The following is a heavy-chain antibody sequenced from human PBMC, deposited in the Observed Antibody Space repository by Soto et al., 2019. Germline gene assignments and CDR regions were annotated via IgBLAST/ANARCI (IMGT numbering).Heavy chain of an antibody. CDR3: ARVLESNYDFWSGYPEGAFDI. CDR1: GYTFTSYG. CDR2: ISAYNGNT. Sequence: QVQLVQSGAEVKKPGASVKVSCKASGYTFTSYGISWVRQAPGQGLEWMGWISAYNGNTNYAQKLQGRVTMTTDTSTSTAYMELRSRRSDDTAVYYCARVLESNYDFWSGYPEGAFDIWGQGTMVTVSS. V-gene: IGHV1-18*04. J-gene: IGHJ3*02. D-gene: IGHD3-3*01.